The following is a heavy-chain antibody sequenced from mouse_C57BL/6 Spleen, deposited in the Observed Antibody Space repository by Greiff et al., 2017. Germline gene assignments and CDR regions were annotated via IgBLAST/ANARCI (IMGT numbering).Heavy chain of an antibody. CDR1: GYTFTDYN. D-gene: IGHD1-3*01. CDR3: AREEGKGYAMDY. Sequence: EVQLQQSGPELVKPGASVKIPCKASGYTFTDYNMDWVKQSHGKSLEWIGDINPNNGGTIYNQKFKGKATLTVDKSSSTAYMELRSLTSEDTAVYYWAREEGKGYAMDYWGQGTSVTVSS. V-gene: IGHV1-18*01. J-gene: IGHJ4*01. CDR2: INPNNGGT.